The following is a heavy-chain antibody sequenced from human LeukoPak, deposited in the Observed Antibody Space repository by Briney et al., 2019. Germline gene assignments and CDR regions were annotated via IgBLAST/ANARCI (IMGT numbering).Heavy chain of an antibody. J-gene: IGHJ5*02. CDR1: GGSISSYY. D-gene: IGHD2-8*01. CDR2: ITFSGST. CDR3: ARDSVYATNWFDP. Sequence: SETLSLTRTVSGGSISSYYWSWIRQPPGKGLEWIGYITFSGSTNYSPSLESRVTISLDTSKNQFSLKLRSVTAADTAVYFCARDSVYATNWFDPWGQGTLVTVSS. V-gene: IGHV4-59*01.